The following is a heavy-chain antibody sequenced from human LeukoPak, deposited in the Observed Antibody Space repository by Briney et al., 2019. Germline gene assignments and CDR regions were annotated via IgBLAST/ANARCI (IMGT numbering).Heavy chain of an antibody. CDR2: IIPILGIA. CDR3: ARGGQKYQEEPYQLLLYALFDY. CDR1: GGTFSSYA. Sequence: ASVKVSCKASGGTFSSYAISWVRQAPGQGLEWMGRIIPILGIANYAQKFQGRVTITADKSTSTAYMELSSLRSEDTAVYYCARGGQKYQEEPYQLLLYALFDYWGQGTLVTVSS. D-gene: IGHD2-2*01. J-gene: IGHJ4*02. V-gene: IGHV1-69*04.